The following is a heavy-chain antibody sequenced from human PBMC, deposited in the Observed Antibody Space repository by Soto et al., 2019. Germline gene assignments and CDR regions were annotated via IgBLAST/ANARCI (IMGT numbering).Heavy chain of an antibody. V-gene: IGHV3-7*03. Sequence: VGSLRLSCAASGFTLSSFWMTWVRQAPGKGLEWVASIKQDGSEQYYVDSVKGRFTISRDNAMNTLFLQMHSLRVEDTAVYYCARPPHGMDVWGQGTTVTVSS. CDR2: IKQDGSEQ. CDR1: GFTLSSFW. CDR3: ARPPHGMDV. J-gene: IGHJ6*02.